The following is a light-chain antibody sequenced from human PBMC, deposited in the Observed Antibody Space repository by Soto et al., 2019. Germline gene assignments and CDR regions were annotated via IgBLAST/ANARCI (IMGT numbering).Light chain of an antibody. CDR3: QQRSNWPLT. CDR1: QSVSSY. Sequence: EIVLTQSPATLSLSPGERATLSGRASQSVSSYLAWYQQKPGQAPRLLIDDASNRATGIPARFSGSGSGTDFTLTISSLEPEDSAVYYCQQRSNWPLTFGHGTKVEIK. CDR2: DAS. J-gene: IGKJ2*01. V-gene: IGKV3-11*01.